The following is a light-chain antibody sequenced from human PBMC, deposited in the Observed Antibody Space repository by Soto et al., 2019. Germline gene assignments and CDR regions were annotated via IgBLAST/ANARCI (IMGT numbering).Light chain of an antibody. CDR3: SSYTGSSTYV. CDR1: SNDVGGYNY. Sequence: ALTQPASVSGSPGQSITISCTGTSNDVGGYNYVSWYQQHPGKAQKLTIYDVSNRPSGVSNRFSGSKSANTASLTISGLQTEDESDYYCSSYTGSSTYVFGTGTKVTVL. V-gene: IGLV2-14*03. CDR2: DVS. J-gene: IGLJ1*01.